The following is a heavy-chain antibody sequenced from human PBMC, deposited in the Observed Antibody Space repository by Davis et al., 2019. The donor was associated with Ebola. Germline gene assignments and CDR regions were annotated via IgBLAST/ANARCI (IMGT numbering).Heavy chain of an antibody. D-gene: IGHD5-12*01. J-gene: IGHJ6*03. CDR2: INAGNGNT. CDR1: GYTFTSYA. V-gene: IGHV1-3*01. Sequence: ASVKVSCKASGYTFTSYAMHWVRQAPGQRLEWMGWINAGNGNTKYSQKFQGRVTITRDTSASTAYMELSSLRSEDTAVYYCARGDIVATIRYYYYYMDVWGKGTTVTVSS. CDR3: ARGDIVATIRYYYYYMDV.